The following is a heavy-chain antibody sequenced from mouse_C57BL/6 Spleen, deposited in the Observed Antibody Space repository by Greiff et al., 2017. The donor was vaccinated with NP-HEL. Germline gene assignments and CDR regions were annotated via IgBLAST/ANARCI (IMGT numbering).Heavy chain of an antibody. D-gene: IGHD1-1*01. V-gene: IGHV5-16*01. Sequence: EVKVVESEGGLVQPGSSMKLSCTASGFTFSDYYMAWVRQVPEKGLEWVANINYDGSSTYYLDSLKSRFIISRDNAKNILYLQMSSLKSEDTATYYCARDRDYYGTFDYWGQGTTLTVSS. J-gene: IGHJ2*01. CDR1: GFTFSDYY. CDR2: INYDGSST. CDR3: ARDRDYYGTFDY.